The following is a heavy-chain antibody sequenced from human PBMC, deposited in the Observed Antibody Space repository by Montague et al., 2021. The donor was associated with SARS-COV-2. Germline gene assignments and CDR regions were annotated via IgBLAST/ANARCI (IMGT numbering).Heavy chain of an antibody. CDR3: AQGIGDSRSFLEF. CDR2: ISWDVTTT. D-gene: IGHD6-13*01. J-gene: IGHJ4*02. CDR1: GFKFDDYT. V-gene: IGHV3-43*01. Sequence: SLRLSCAASGFKFDDYTMHWVRQVPGKGLQWVSLISWDVTTTHXXXSXXGRFTISRDNSISSLYLQLSSLRNDDTGLYYCAQGIGDSRSFLEFWGQGILLTVSS.